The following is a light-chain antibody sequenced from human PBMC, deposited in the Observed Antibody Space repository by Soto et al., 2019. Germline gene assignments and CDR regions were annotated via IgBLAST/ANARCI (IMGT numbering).Light chain of an antibody. CDR3: ALYVGGGIRV. V-gene: IGLV8-61*01. J-gene: IGLJ2*01. Sequence: QAVVTQEPSFSVSPGGTVTLTCGLSSGSVSTTHYPTWFHQTPGQAPRTLIYNTNSRSSGVPNRFSGSILGNRAALSITGAQADDAGDYYCALYVGGGIRVFGGGTKLTVL. CDR2: NTN. CDR1: SGSVSTTHY.